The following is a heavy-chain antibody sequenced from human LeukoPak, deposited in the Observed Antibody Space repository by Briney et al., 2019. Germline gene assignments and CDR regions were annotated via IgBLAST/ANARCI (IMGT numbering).Heavy chain of an antibody. Sequence: ASVKVSCKASGHTFTAYYIHWVRQAPGQGLEWMGWINPNSGGTNYAQKFQGRVTMTRDTSLSTAYMELSRLTSDDTAVYYCASSIVATTRIDYRGQGTLVTVSS. CDR2: INPNSGGT. CDR3: ASSIVATTRIDY. J-gene: IGHJ4*02. CDR1: GHTFTAYY. V-gene: IGHV1-2*02. D-gene: IGHD5-12*01.